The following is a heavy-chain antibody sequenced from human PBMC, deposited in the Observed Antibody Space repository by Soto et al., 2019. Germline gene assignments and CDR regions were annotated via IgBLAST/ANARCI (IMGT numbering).Heavy chain of an antibody. CDR3: GRGRSGELVIFY. CDR1: GYTFTGYY. Sequence: ASVKVSSKGSGYTFTGYYIHWVRQTPGQRPVWRCEINPYTGGTKYVQKYQGRDTMTRETSITTVYMQFSNLRPADTAVYYCGRGRSGELVIFYWGQRTLVTVSS. J-gene: IGHJ4*02. D-gene: IGHD1-26*01. CDR2: INPYTGGT. V-gene: IGHV1-2*02.